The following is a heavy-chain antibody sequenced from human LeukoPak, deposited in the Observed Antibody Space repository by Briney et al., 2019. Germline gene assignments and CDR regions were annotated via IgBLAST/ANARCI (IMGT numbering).Heavy chain of an antibody. D-gene: IGHD3-10*01. CDR2: INHSGST. J-gene: IGHJ4*02. CDR1: GGSFSGYY. CDR3: ARHTFRGGITMVREGIDY. Sequence: SETPSLTCAVYGGSFSGYYWSWIRQPPGKGLEWIGEINHSGSTNYNPSLKSRVTISVDTSKNQFSLKLSSVTAADTAVYYCARHTFRGGITMVREGIDYWGQGTLVTVSS. V-gene: IGHV4-34*01.